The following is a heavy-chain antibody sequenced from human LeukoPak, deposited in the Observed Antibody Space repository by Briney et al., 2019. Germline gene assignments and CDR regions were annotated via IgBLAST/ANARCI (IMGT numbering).Heavy chain of an antibody. D-gene: IGHD3-22*01. CDR2: MNPISGNT. V-gene: IGHV1-8*01. CDR3: ARVGYDSSGYYLHDY. J-gene: IGHJ4*02. Sequence: ASVKVSCKASGYTFTSYDINWVRQATGQGLEWMGWMNPISGNTGSAQKFQGRVSMTRNNPIGTAYMELSSLRSEDTAVYYCARVGYDSSGYYLHDYWGQGTLVTASS. CDR1: GYTFTSYD.